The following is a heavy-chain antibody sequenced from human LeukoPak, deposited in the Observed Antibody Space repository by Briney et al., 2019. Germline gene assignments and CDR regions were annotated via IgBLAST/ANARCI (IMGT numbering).Heavy chain of an antibody. V-gene: IGHV4-38-2*01. J-gene: IGHJ3*02. CDR3: ASRLLWGFFDI. CDR2: IYHSGST. CDR1: GYSISSGYY. D-gene: IGHD3-10*01. Sequence: SETLSLTCAVSGYSISSGYYWGWIRQPPGKRLEWIGSIYHSGSTYYNPSLKSRVTISVDTSKNQFSLKLSSVTAADTAVYYCASRLLWGFFDIWGQGTMVTVSS.